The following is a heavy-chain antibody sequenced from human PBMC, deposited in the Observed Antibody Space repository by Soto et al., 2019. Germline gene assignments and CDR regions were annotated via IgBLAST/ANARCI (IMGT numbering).Heavy chain of an antibody. V-gene: IGHV4-59*01. CDR1: GGSISSYY. D-gene: IGHD6-6*01. CDR3: AAPPRY. Sequence: QVQLQESGPGLVKPSETLSLTCTVSGGSISSYYWNWIRQPPGKGLEWIGYIYNSGNTNYNPSLRSRVTISVDTSKNQFSLQLTSVTAADTAVYYCAAPPRYWGQGTLVTVSS. J-gene: IGHJ4*02. CDR2: IYNSGNT.